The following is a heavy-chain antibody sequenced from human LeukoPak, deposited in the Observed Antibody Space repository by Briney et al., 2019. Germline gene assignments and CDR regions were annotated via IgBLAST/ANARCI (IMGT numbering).Heavy chain of an antibody. Sequence: QTGGSLRLSCAASGFTFDEYAMHWVRQAPGKGLEWVSGIAYNGGRIDYADSVKGRFTISRDNAKNTLYLQMNSLRAEDTAVYYCARDVPDSSGYYPHDAFDIWGQGTMVTVSS. CDR1: GFTFDEYA. J-gene: IGHJ3*02. CDR3: ARDVPDSSGYYPHDAFDI. D-gene: IGHD3-22*01. V-gene: IGHV3-9*01. CDR2: IAYNGGRI.